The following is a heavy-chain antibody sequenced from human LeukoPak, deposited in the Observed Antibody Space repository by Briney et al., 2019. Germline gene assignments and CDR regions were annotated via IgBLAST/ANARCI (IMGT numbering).Heavy chain of an antibody. CDR3: ARDRSGLRTTFFDY. V-gene: IGHV1-8*01. Sequence: ASVKVSCKASGYTFTSYDINWVRQATGQGLEWMGWMNPNSGNTGYAQNFQGRVTMTRDTSISTAYMELSSLRSEDTAVYYCARDRSGLRTTFFDYWGQGTLVTVSS. J-gene: IGHJ4*02. D-gene: IGHD5-12*01. CDR2: MNPNSGNT. CDR1: GYTFTSYD.